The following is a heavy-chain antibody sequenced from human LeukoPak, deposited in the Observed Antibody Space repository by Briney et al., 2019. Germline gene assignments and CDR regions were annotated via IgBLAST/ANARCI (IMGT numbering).Heavy chain of an antibody. CDR1: GFTFSGYG. D-gene: IGHD1-26*01. Sequence: PGGSLRLSCAASGFTFSGYGMHWVRQAPGKGLEWVSSISSSSTYIYYADSVKGRFTISRDNAKNSVYLQMNSLRAEDTAVYYCARWELLGGYVYWGQGTLVTVSS. CDR3: ARWELLGGYVY. CDR2: ISSSSTYI. J-gene: IGHJ4*02. V-gene: IGHV3-21*01.